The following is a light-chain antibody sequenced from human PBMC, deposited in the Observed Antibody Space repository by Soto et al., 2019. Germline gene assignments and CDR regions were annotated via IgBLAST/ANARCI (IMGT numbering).Light chain of an antibody. CDR3: QQYGSSPWT. CDR2: GAS. Sequence: EIVVRQSPGTLALCPGERATLSCRASQSVSSSYLAWYQQKPGQAPRPLIYGASSRAIGIPDRFSGSGSGTDFTLTISRLEPEDFAVYYCQQYGSSPWTFGQGTK. V-gene: IGKV3-20*01. CDR1: QSVSSSY. J-gene: IGKJ1*01.